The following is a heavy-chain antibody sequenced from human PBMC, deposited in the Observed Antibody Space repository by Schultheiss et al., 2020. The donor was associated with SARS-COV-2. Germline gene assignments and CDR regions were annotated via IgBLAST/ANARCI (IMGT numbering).Heavy chain of an antibody. J-gene: IGHJ3*02. V-gene: IGHV3-74*01. CDR2: INDDGSRA. D-gene: IGHD1-26*01. CDR3: ARGGNYVQDALDI. Sequence: GESLKISCTASGFTFSSHWMHWVRQAPGKGLVWVSHINDDGSRATYADSVKGRFTISRDNAKETLYLEMNSLRAEDTAVYYCARGGNYVQDALDIWGQGTMVTVSS. CDR1: GFTFSSHW.